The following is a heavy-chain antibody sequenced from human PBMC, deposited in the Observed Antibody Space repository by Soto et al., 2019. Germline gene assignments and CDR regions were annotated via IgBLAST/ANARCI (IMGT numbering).Heavy chain of an antibody. CDR1: VYNFNRYW. D-gene: IGHD6-13*01. V-gene: IGHV5-51*01. CDR2: IYPGDSDT. Sequence: PGEFPKISCKGSVYNFNRYWIGWVRQMPGKGLEWMGVIYPGDSDTRYSPSLQGQVTISADKSSSAAYLQWSSLQASDTATYYCARSLVNGTYEAFDIWGQGTMVTVSS. CDR3: ARSLVNGTYEAFDI. J-gene: IGHJ3*02.